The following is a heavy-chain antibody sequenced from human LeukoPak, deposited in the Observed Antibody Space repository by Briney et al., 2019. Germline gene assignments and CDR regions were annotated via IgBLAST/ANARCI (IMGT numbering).Heavy chain of an antibody. Sequence: ASVKVSCKASGYTFTGYYMHWVRQAPGQGLEWMGWINPNSGGTNYAQKFQGRVTMTRDTSISTAYMELSRLRSDDTAVYYCARGGSRSSSWAYYYYYYMDVWGKGTTVTVSS. V-gene: IGHV1-2*02. D-gene: IGHD6-13*01. J-gene: IGHJ6*03. CDR1: GYTFTGYY. CDR3: ARGGSRSSSWAYYYYYYMDV. CDR2: INPNSGGT.